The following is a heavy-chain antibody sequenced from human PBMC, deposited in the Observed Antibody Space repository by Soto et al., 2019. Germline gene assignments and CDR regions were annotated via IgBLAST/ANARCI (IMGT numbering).Heavy chain of an antibody. J-gene: IGHJ4*02. CDR2: ISSSSSTI. D-gene: IGHD3-22*01. V-gene: IGHV3-48*02. CDR1: GFTFSSYS. CDR3: ARDRDDSSGYYPFDY. Sequence: GVSLRLSCAASGFTFSSYSMNWVRQAPGKGLEWVSYISSSSSTIYYADSVKGRFTISRDNAKNSLYLQMNSLRDEDTAVYYCARDRDDSSGYYPFDYWGQGTLVTVSS.